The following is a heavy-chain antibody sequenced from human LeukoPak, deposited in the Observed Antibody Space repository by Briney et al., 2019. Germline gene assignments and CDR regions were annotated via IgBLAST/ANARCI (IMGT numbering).Heavy chain of an antibody. D-gene: IGHD4-17*01. J-gene: IGHJ4*02. CDR3: ARESSTDGDYEDY. CDR2: ISHDGNNK. Sequence: GGSLRLSCAAPGFTSSSNVMHWVRQTPGKGLEWVAAISHDGNNKYYADSVKGRVATSRDNSKKMLYLQMNSLRAEDTAVYYCARESSTDGDYEDYWGQGTLVTVSS. CDR1: GFTSSSNV. V-gene: IGHV3-30*09.